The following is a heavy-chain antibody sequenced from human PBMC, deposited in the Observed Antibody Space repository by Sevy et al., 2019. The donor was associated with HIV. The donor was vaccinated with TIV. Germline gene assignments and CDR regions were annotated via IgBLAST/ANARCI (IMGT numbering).Heavy chain of an antibody. V-gene: IGHV3-23*01. D-gene: IGHD3-22*01. CDR1: GFTFTEFV. Sequence: GGSLRLSCAASGFTFTEFVMSWVRQAPGKGLEWVSTINSGGGSTYYADSVKGRFTISRDNSQNTLDLQMNSLRAEDTAVYYCAKDVAGGYYDSSGYSDHWGQGTLVTVSS. CDR2: INSGGGST. J-gene: IGHJ4*02. CDR3: AKDVAGGYYDSSGYSDH.